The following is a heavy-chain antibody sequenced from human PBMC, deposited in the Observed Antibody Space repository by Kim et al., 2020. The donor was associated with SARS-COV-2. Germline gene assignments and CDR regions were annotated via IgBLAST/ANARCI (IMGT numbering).Heavy chain of an antibody. D-gene: IGHD6-19*01. CDR3: ARHKDSSGWYYYYYGMDV. CDR1: GGSISSSSYY. V-gene: IGHV4-39*01. CDR2: IYYSGST. Sequence: SETLSLTCTVSGGSISSSSYYWGWIRQPPGKGLEWIGSIYYSGSTYYNPSLKSRVTISVDTSKNQFSLKLSSVTAADTAVYYCARHKDSSGWYYYYYGMDVWGQGTTVTVSS. J-gene: IGHJ6*02.